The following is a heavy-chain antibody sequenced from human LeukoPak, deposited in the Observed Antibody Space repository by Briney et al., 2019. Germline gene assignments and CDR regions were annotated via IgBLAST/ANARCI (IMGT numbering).Heavy chain of an antibody. V-gene: IGHV1-2*02. CDR1: GYTFTGYY. Sequence: ASVKVSCKASGYTFTGYYMQWVRQAPGQGLEWMGWINPKSGGTNYAQKFQGRVTMTRDTSISTAYMELSRPSSDDTAVYYCAPSSSDYFDYWGQGTLVTVSS. D-gene: IGHD6-13*01. CDR3: APSSSDYFDY. J-gene: IGHJ4*02. CDR2: INPKSGGT.